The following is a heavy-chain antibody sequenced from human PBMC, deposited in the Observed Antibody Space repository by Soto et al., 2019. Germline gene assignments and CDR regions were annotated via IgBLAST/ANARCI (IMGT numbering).Heavy chain of an antibody. D-gene: IGHD3-22*01. V-gene: IGHV4-4*02. J-gene: IGHJ4*02. Sequence: PSETLSLTCAAPGASITSSNWGSWVRQPPGRGLEGIGEIFHSGSTNYNPSLKSRVTISVDTSKNQFSLKLSSVTAADTAVYYCVRVPFAPDYYDSSGYEYYFDYWGQGTLVTVSS. CDR2: IFHSGST. CDR1: GASITSSNW. CDR3: VRVPFAPDYYDSSGYEYYFDY.